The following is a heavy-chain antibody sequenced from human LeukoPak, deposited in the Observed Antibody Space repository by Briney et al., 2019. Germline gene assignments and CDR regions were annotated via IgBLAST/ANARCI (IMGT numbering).Heavy chain of an antibody. CDR3: ARAWSGWTPYDY. V-gene: IGHV4-59*08. CDR2: IHFSGST. Sequence: TSENLSLTCTVYSVSISSIFYNWIRPPPGKGLEWIGYIHFSGSTNSHRSPKSRVTISVDTSKKQYSLKLRSVTAADTAVYYGARAWSGWTPYDYWGQGTLVTVSS. J-gene: IGHJ4*01. D-gene: IGHD6-19*01. CDR1: SVSISSIF.